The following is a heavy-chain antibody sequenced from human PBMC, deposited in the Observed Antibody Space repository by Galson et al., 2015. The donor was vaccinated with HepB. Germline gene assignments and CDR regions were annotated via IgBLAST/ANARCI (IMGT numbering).Heavy chain of an antibody. CDR3: ARDPSGTYYYDY. CDR1: GFPFSVYG. Sequence: SLRLSCAASGFPFSVYGMHWVRQAPGKGLEWVASISYDGSNKYYADSVKGRFTISRDNSKSTLYLQMNSLGAEDTAVYYCARDPSGTYYYDYWGQGTLVTVSS. D-gene: IGHD1-26*01. V-gene: IGHV3-30*19. J-gene: IGHJ4*02. CDR2: ISYDGSNK.